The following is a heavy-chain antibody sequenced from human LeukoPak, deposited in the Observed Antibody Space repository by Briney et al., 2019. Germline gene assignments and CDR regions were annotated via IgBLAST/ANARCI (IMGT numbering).Heavy chain of an antibody. CDR3: AREKKLWSPDG. CDR1: GFTFSSYS. D-gene: IGHD5-18*01. J-gene: IGHJ4*02. Sequence: GGSLRLSCAASGFTFSSYSMNWVRQAPGKGLEWVSSISSSSCYIYYADAVKGRFTISRDNAKNSLYLQMNSLRAEDTAVYYCAREKKLWSPDGWGQGTLVTVSS. CDR2: ISSSSCYI. V-gene: IGHV3-21*01.